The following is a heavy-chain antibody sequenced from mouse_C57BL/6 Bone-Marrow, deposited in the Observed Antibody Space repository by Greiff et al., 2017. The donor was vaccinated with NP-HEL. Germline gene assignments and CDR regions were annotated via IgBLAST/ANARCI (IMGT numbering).Heavy chain of an antibody. Sequence: EVQLQQSGAELVRPGSSVTMSCKTSGYTFTSYGINWVKQRPGQVLEWIGYIYIGNGYTEYNEKFKGKATLTSDTSSSTAYMQLSSLTSEDSAIYFCARGPFPHGYYWYFDVWGTGTTVTVSS. CDR1: GYTFTSYG. J-gene: IGHJ1*03. CDR3: ARGPFPHGYYWYFDV. D-gene: IGHD2-2*01. V-gene: IGHV1-58*01. CDR2: IYIGNGYT.